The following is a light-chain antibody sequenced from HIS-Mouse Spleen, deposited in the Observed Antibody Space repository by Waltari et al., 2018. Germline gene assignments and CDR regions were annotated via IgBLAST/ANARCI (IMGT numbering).Light chain of an antibody. CDR1: SSDVGSYNL. CDR3: CSYAGSSTFEV. CDR2: EGS. J-gene: IGLJ2*01. Sequence: QSALPQPASVSGSPGQSITISCTGTSSDVGSYNLFSWYQPHPGNAPKRMIYEGSKQPSGVSNRFSGSKSGNTASLTISGLQAEDEADYYCCSYAGSSTFEVFGGGTKLTVL. V-gene: IGLV2-23*03.